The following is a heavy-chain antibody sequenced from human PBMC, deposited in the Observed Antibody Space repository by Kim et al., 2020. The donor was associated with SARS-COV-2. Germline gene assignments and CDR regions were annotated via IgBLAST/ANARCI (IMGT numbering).Heavy chain of an antibody. CDR3: AKDGDGQVVAATTGV. D-gene: IGHD2-15*01. CDR2: ISYDGSNK. V-gene: IGHV3-30*18. Sequence: GGSLRLSCAASGFTFSSYGMHWVRQAPGKGLEWVAVISYDGSNKYYADSVKGRFTISRDNSKNTLYLQMNSLRAEDTAVYYCAKDGDGQVVAATTGVWGQGTLVTVSS. J-gene: IGHJ4*02. CDR1: GFTFSSYG.